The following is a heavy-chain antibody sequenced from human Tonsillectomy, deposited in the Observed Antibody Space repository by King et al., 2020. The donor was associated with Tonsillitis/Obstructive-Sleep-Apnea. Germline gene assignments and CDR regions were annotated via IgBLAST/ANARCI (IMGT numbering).Heavy chain of an antibody. CDR1: GGSISSYY. J-gene: IGHJ6*03. V-gene: IGHV4-59*01. CDR2: IFYSGST. Sequence: VQLQESGPGLVKPSETLSLTCTVSGGSISSYYWSWLRQPPGKGLEWIGCIFYSGSTNYNPSLKSRVTISVDTSKNQFSLKLSSVTAADTAVYYCARDHCSSTSCYGNYYYMDVWGKGTTVTVSS. D-gene: IGHD2-2*01. CDR3: ARDHCSSTSCYGNYYYMDV.